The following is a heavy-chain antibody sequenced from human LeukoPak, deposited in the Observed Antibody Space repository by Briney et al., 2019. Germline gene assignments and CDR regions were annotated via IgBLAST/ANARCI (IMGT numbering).Heavy chain of an antibody. CDR2: ISESGDTT. J-gene: IGHJ6*03. CDR1: GFTFSNYA. CDR3: ARATVTTVYYYYYMDV. V-gene: IGHV3-23*01. Sequence: GGSLRLSCAGSGFTFSNYAMNWVRQAPGKGLEWVSSISESGDTTDYADSVKGRFTISRDNSKNTLYLQMNSLRDEDTAVYYCARATVTTVYYYYYMDVWGKGTTVTVSS. D-gene: IGHD4-17*01.